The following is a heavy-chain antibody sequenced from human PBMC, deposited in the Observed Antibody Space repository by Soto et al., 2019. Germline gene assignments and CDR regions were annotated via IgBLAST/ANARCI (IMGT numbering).Heavy chain of an antibody. CDR3: ASGGRTAPSYF. CDR2: IYDNVNT. V-gene: IGHV4-59*11. J-gene: IGHJ4*02. Sequence: WETLSLACTISVTSIYTHCWNWFWQAPGKGLEWIGYIYDNVNTDHNPSLTSRVRMSVDTAKNQFFLTLSSLTAADTSVYYCASGGRTAPSYFWGQGILVTVSS. D-gene: IGHD2-21*01. CDR1: VTSIYTHC.